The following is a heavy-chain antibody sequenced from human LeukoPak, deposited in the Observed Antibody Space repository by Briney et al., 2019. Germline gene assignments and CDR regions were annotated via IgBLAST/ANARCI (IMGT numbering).Heavy chain of an antibody. CDR2: ISSSGSTI. D-gene: IGHD3-10*01. J-gene: IGHJ4*02. V-gene: IGHV3-48*04. Sequence: GGSLRLSCAASGFTFSSYAMSWVRQAPGKGLEWVSYISSSGSTIYYADSVKGRFTISRDNAKNSLYLQMNSLRAEDTAVYYCARDLEYMVRGAIDYWGQGTLVTVSS. CDR1: GFTFSSYA. CDR3: ARDLEYMVRGAIDY.